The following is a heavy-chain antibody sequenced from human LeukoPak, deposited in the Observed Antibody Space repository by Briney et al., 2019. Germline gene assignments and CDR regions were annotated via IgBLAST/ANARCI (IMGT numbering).Heavy chain of an antibody. CDR2: ISSSSSDI. V-gene: IGHV3-21*01. D-gene: IGHD3-10*01. CDR1: GLTFSSYS. Sequence: PGGSLRLSCAASGLTFSSYSMNWVRQAPGKGLEWVSSISSSSSDIYYADSVKGRFTISRDNAKTSLSLKMNSLSAKHTAVYYCARYCGSGSYYFGFWGQGTLVTVSS. CDR3: ARYCGSGSYYFGF. J-gene: IGHJ4*02.